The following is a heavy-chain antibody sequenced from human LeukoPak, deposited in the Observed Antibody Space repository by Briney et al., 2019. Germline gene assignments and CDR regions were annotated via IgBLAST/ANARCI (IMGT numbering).Heavy chain of an antibody. D-gene: IGHD3-10*01. CDR1: GFTFSDYH. V-gene: IGHV3-11*05. J-gene: IGHJ3*02. CDR2: SSSSSSYT. CDR3: ARGGREAQRKTGAFDI. Sequence: KTGGSLRLSCAASGFTFSDYHMSWIRQAPGKGLEWVSYSSSSSSYTNYADSVKGRFTISRDNAKKSMYLQMNSLRAEDTAVYYCARGGREAQRKTGAFDIWGQGTMVTVSS.